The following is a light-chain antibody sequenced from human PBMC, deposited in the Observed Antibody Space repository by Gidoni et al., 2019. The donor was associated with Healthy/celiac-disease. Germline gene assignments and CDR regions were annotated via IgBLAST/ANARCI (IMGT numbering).Light chain of an antibody. CDR2: GNS. Sequence: QSVLTQPPSVSGAPGQRVPISCTGSSSNTGAGYDVHWYQQLPGTAPKLLIYGNSNRPSGVPDRFSGSKSGTSASLAITGLQAEDEADYYCQSYDSSLSGPVVFGGGTKLTVL. CDR1: SSNTGAGYD. J-gene: IGLJ2*01. V-gene: IGLV1-40*01. CDR3: QSYDSSLSGPVV.